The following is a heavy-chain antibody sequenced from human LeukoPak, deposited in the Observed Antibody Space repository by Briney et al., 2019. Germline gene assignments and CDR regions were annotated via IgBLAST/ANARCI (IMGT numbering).Heavy chain of an antibody. D-gene: IGHD3-10*01. V-gene: IGHV3-7*01. CDR1: GFTFSSYE. Sequence: PGGSLRLACAASGFTFSSYEMNWVRQAPGKGLEWVANIKQDGSEKYYVDSVKGRFTISRDNAKNSLFLQMNSLRAEDTAVYYCARVLGGSRSYSYFDYWGQGTLVTVSS. CDR3: ARVLGGSRSYSYFDY. CDR2: IKQDGSEK. J-gene: IGHJ4*02.